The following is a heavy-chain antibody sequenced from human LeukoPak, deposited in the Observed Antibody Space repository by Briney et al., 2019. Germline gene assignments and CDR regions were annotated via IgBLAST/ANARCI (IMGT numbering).Heavy chain of an antibody. CDR2: IYSGGGA. D-gene: IGHD3-10*02. CDR1: GFTVTSNY. J-gene: IGHJ5*02. Sequence: GGSLRLSRAASGFTVTSNYMSWVRQAPGKGLEWVSIIYSGGGAYYADSVKGRFTISRDNSRNTLFLQMNSLRAEDTAMYYCARVFPPNWFDPWGQGTLVTVSS. V-gene: IGHV3-66*01. CDR3: ARVFPPNWFDP.